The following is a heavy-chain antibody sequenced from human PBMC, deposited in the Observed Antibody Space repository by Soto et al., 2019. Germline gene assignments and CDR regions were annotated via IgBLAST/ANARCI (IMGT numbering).Heavy chain of an antibody. CDR1: GYTFTSYH. CDR3: ARDTPPTDY. V-gene: IGHV1-18*01. J-gene: IGHJ4*02. CDR2: ISAYNTNT. Sequence: QVQLVQSGAEVKKPGASVKVSCKTSGYTFTSYHISWVRQAPGQGLEWMGWISAYNTNTNYAQKFQGRVIMTIDTLTSTAYMELRSLRSDDTAVYYCARDTPPTDYWGQGTLVTVSS.